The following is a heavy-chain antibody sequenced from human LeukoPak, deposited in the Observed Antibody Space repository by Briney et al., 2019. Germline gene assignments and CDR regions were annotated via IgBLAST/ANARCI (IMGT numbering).Heavy chain of an antibody. Sequence: SETLSLTCAVYGGSFSGYSWSWIRQPPGKGLEWIGEINHSGSTNYKPSLKSRVTISVDASKKQFSLKLSSVTAADTAVYYCARGRLLMLFDPWGEGTLVTVSS. CDR1: GGSFSGYS. CDR3: ARGRLLMLFDP. D-gene: IGHD3-10*02. J-gene: IGHJ5*02. V-gene: IGHV4-34*01. CDR2: INHSGST.